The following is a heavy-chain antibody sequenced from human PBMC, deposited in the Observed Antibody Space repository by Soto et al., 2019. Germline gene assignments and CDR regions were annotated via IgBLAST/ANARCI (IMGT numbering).Heavy chain of an antibody. J-gene: IGHJ3*01. CDR1: EGTSSDYA. V-gene: IGHV1-69*01. CDR2: VIPIFGTA. D-gene: IGHD3-10*01. CDR3: AGSFKYGSGTFDALDV. Sequence: QVLLVQSGTEVKKPGSSVKVSCQASEGTSSDYALTWVRQAPDQGLEWMGGVIPIFGTANYAQRFQGRVSITADESSSTAYMELSSLKSEDTAVYYCAGSFKYGSGTFDALDVWGHGTMVMVSS.